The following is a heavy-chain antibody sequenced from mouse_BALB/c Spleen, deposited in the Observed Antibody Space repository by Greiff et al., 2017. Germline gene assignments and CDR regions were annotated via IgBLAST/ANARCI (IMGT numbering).Heavy chain of an antibody. D-gene: IGHD2-14*01. CDR1: GFTFSSYA. J-gene: IGHJ2*01. V-gene: IGHV5-9-3*01. Sequence: EVQLVESGGGLVKPGGSLKLSCAASGFTFSSYAMSWVRQTPEKRLEWVATISSGGSYTYYPDSVKGRFTISRDNAKNTLYLQMSSLRSEDTAMYYCARSDGYDTYFDYWGQGTTLTVSS. CDR2: ISSGGSYT. CDR3: ARSDGYDTYFDY.